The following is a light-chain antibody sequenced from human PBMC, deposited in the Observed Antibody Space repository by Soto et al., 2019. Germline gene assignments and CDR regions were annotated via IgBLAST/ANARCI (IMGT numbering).Light chain of an antibody. CDR3: QQSYSTPLT. V-gene: IGKV1-39*01. CDR2: AAS. Sequence: DIQMTQSPSSLSASVGDRVTITCRASQNINTYLNWYQQKPGKAPKLLIYAASALRSGVPSRFSGSGSGTDFTLTISSLQPEDFATYYCQQSYSTPLTFGRGTKVDIK. CDR1: QNINTY. J-gene: IGKJ4*01.